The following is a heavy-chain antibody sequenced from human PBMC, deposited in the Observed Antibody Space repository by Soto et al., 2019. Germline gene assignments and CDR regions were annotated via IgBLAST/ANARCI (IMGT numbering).Heavy chain of an antibody. CDR3: ARDPTSGWRPYIDS. CDR2: ISPYNTNT. J-gene: IGHJ4*02. CDR1: GYTFTSYG. V-gene: IGHV1-18*01. D-gene: IGHD6-19*01. Sequence: QVQLVQSGAEVKKPGASVKVSCKASGYTFTSYGISWVRQAPGQGLEWMGWISPYNTNTHYAQKLQGRVTMTTDTSTSTAYLKLRSLRSDDTAVYYWARDPTSGWRPYIDSWGQGPLVTVSS.